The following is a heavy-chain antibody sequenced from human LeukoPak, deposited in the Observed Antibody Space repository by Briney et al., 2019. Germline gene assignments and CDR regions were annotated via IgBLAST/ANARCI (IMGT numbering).Heavy chain of an antibody. J-gene: IGHJ4*02. CDR2: IYYSGST. CDR3: ARGRFGGVIVH. Sequence: PSETLSLTCTVSGGSISSYYWSWIRQPPGKGLEWIGYIYYSGSTNYNPSLKSRVTISVDTSKNQFSLKLSSVTAADTAVYYCARGRFGGVIVHWGQGTLVTVSS. V-gene: IGHV4-59*01. D-gene: IGHD3-16*02. CDR1: GGSISSYY.